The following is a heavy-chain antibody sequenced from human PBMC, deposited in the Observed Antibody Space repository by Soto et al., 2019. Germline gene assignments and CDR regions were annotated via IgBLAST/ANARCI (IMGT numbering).Heavy chain of an antibody. Sequence: ASVKVSCKASGYTFTSYAMHWVRQAPGQGLEWMGWITPNSGGINYAQKFQGRVTMTRDTSISTVYMHLSRLRSDDTAVYYCARVGLLVGAWYFFDYWGQGTLVTVSS. D-gene: IGHD1-26*01. CDR3: ARVGLLVGAWYFFDY. CDR1: GYTFTSYA. J-gene: IGHJ4*02. V-gene: IGHV1-2*02. CDR2: ITPNSGGI.